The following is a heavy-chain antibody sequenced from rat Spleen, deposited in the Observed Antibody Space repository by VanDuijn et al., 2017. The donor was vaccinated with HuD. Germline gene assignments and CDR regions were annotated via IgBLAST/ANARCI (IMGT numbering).Heavy chain of an antibody. J-gene: IGHJ2*01. CDR3: TTDTRLRRPFDY. V-gene: IGHV5-31*01. CDR1: GFTFSDYG. D-gene: IGHD1-11*01. CDR2: ISISGGST. Sequence: EVQLVESGGGLVQPGRSLKLSCVASGFTFSDYGMNWIRQAPGKGLEWVASISISGGSTYYPDSVKGRFTISRDNAQNTLYLQMNSLRSEDTATYYCTTDTRLRRPFDYWGQGVMVTVSS.